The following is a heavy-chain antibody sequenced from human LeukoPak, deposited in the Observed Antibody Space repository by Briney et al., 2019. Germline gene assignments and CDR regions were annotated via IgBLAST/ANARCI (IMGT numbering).Heavy chain of an antibody. J-gene: IGHJ3*02. CDR3: AREEEGDAFDI. CDR1: GFTFSNYW. CDR2: INTDGTRT. Sequence: GGSLRLSCAASGFTFSNYWMHWVRHAPGRGLVWVSRINTDGTRTSYADFVKGRFTISRDNAKNTLFLQMNSLRAEDTAVYYCAREEEGDAFDIWGQGTMVTVSS. V-gene: IGHV3-74*01.